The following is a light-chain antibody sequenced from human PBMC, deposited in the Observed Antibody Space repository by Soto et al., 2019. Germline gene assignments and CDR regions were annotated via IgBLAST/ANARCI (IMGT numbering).Light chain of an antibody. CDR1: QYVGTR. V-gene: IGKV3-11*01. J-gene: IGKJ1*01. CDR3: PQRQSWPRT. Sequence: IVWTRAVDGLCASPGGTATLYCRASQYVGTRLAWYQHKPGQAPRLLIYYTSNRATGIPARFSGSGSGTDFHLTINSLAPEDLEIYYCPQRQSWPRTFGQGTKVDIK. CDR2: YTS.